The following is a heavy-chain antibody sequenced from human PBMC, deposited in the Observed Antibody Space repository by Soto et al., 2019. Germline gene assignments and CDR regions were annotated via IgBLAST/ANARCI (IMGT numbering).Heavy chain of an antibody. CDR1: GGSISSSSYY. V-gene: IGHV4-39*01. CDR2: IYYSGST. J-gene: IGHJ6*03. CDR3: ATDYSNINYYYYYMDV. Sequence: SETLSLTCTVSGGSISSSSYYWGWIRQPPGKGLEWIGSIYYSGSTYYNPSLKSRVTISVDTSKNQFSLKLSSVTAADTAVYYCATDYSNINYYYYYMDVWGKGTTVTVS. D-gene: IGHD4-4*01.